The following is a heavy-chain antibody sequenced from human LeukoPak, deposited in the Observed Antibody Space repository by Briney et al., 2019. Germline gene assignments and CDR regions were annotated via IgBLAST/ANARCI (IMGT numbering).Heavy chain of an antibody. J-gene: IGHJ4*02. CDR3: AKDRPSSGYSFDY. V-gene: IGHV3-30*18. Sequence: GGSLRLSCAASGFTFSSYGMHWVRQAPGKGLEWVAFISYDGSNKYYADSVKGRFTISRDNSKNTLYLQMNSLRAEDTAVYNCAKDRPSSGYSFDYWGQGTLVTVSS. D-gene: IGHD6-19*01. CDR1: GFTFSSYG. CDR2: ISYDGSNK.